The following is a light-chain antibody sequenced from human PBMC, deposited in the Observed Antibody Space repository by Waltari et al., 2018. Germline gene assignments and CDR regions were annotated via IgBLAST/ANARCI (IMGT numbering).Light chain of an antibody. Sequence: DVVMTQSPLSLPVTLGQPASISCTSSQSLVHSDGNTYLAWFHQRPGQSPRPLIYKVSNRESGVPDRISASGSGTDFTLKISRVEAEDVGVYYCMQGTHWPLTFGGGTKVEIK. CDR3: MQGTHWPLT. J-gene: IGKJ4*01. CDR2: KVS. CDR1: QSLVHSDGNTY. V-gene: IGKV2-30*02.